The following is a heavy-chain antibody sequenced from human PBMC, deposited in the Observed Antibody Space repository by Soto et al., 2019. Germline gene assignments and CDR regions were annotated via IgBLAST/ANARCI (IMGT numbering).Heavy chain of an antibody. J-gene: IGHJ4*02. CDR1: ELSSSNHA. CDR3: ASGGLHGYTNGGLSDFHS. CDR2: ISGTDGGP. D-gene: IGHD5-18*01. Sequence: EVHLLESGGGLVQPGGSLRLSCAASELSSSNHAMTWVRQAPGKGLEWVSGISGTDGGPYYADSVKGRFTISRDNSRSTLYLQMNSLRVEDTAVYYCASGGLHGYTNGGLSDFHSWGQGTLVTVSS. V-gene: IGHV3-23*01.